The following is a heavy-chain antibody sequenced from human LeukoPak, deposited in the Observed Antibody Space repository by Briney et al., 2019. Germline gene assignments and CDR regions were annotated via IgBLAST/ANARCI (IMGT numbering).Heavy chain of an antibody. CDR2: IYYSGST. CDR3: ARHVWYNYYYYMDV. V-gene: IGHV4-39*01. D-gene: IGHD2-21*01. Sequence: KPSETLSLTCTVSGGSISSSSYYWGWIRQPPGKGLEWIGSIYYSGSTYYNPSLKSRVTISVDTSKNQFSLKLSSVTAADTAVYYCARHVWYNYYYYMDVWGKGTTVTISS. CDR1: GGSISSSSYY. J-gene: IGHJ6*03.